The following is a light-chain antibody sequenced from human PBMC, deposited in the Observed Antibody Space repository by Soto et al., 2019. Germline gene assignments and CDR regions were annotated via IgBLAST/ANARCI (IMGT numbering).Light chain of an antibody. Sequence: QSVLTQPRSVSGSPGQSVTISCTGTSSDVGGYNYVSWYQQHPGKAPKLMIYDVSQRPSGVPDRFSASKSGNTASLTISGLQAEDEADYYCCSYAGRYTFYVFGTGTKLTVL. CDR2: DVS. CDR3: CSYAGRYTFYV. CDR1: SSDVGGYNY. V-gene: IGLV2-11*01. J-gene: IGLJ1*01.